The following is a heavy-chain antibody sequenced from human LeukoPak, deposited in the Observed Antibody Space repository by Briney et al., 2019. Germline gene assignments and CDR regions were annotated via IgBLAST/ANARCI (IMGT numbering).Heavy chain of an antibody. D-gene: IGHD3-16*01. V-gene: IGHV3-7*02. CDR2: INQDGSEK. CDR3: ARASVGGSWFGAFDI. Sequence: GGSLRLSCVASGFTFSSYWMAWVRQTPGKGLEWVANINQDGSEKNYVDSVKGRFTISRDNAKNSLCLQMNSLRAEDTAVYYCARASVGGSWFGAFDIWGQGTMVTVSS. CDR1: GFTFSSYW. J-gene: IGHJ3*02.